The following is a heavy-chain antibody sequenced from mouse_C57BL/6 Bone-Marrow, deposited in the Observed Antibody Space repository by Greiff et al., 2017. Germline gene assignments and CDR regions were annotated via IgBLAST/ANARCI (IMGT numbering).Heavy chain of an antibody. V-gene: IGHV1-59*01. D-gene: IGHD1-1*01. J-gene: IGHJ2*01. CDR3: ARWRDYYGSRGYFDY. CDR2: IDPSDSYT. Sequence: QVQLQQPGAELVRPGTSVKLSCKASGYTFTSYWMHWVKQRPGQGLEWIGVIDPSDSYTNYNQKFKGKATLTVDTSSSTAYMQLSSLTSEDSAVYYCARWRDYYGSRGYFDYWGKGTTLTVSS. CDR1: GYTFTSYW.